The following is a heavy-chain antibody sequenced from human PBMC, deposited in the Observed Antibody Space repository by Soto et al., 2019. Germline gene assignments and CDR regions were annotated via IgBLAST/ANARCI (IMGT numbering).Heavy chain of an antibody. J-gene: IGHJ4*02. Sequence: GGSLRLSCTVSGFTFSDYPLHWVRQAPGKELEWVAGIPYDGSTKNYAQSVKGRFTISRDNSKHTPYLQMNSLRAEDTAVCYCARGQWLALYYFDSWGQGTLVTVSS. CDR2: IPYDGSTK. CDR1: GFTFSDYP. V-gene: IGHV3-30-3*01. D-gene: IGHD6-19*01. CDR3: ARGQWLALYYFDS.